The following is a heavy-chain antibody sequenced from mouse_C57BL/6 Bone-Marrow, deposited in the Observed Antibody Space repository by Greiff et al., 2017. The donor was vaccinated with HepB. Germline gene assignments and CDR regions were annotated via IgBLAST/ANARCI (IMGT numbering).Heavy chain of an antibody. V-gene: IGHV1-50*01. CDR2: IDPSDSYT. CDR3: ARSGYYGSSLMDY. CDR1: GYTFTSYW. J-gene: IGHJ4*01. Sequence: QVQLQQPGAELVKPGASVKLSCKASGYTFTSYWMQWVKQRPGQGLEWIGEIDPSDSYTNYNQKFKGKATLTVDTSSSTAYMQLSSLTSEDSAVYYCARSGYYGSSLMDYWGQGTSVTVSS. D-gene: IGHD1-1*01.